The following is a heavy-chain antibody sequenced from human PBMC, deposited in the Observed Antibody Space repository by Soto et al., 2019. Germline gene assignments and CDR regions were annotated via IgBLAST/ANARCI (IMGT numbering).Heavy chain of an antibody. CDR2: IYYTGST. Sequence: QVQLQESGPGLVKPSETLSLTCTVFGGSIRPYYWSWIRQPPGKELEWIGYIYYTGSTNYSPSLKGRVTMSLDTSKNLLSLKLNSVTAADPAVYYCARGSPLSSSFPLAYWGQGSLVAVSS. D-gene: IGHD6-6*01. V-gene: IGHV4-59*12. CDR3: ARGSPLSSSFPLAY. J-gene: IGHJ4*02. CDR1: GGSIRPYY.